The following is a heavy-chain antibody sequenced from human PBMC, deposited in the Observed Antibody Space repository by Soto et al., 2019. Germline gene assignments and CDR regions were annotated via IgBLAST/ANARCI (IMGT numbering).Heavy chain of an antibody. CDR2: IIPMFDTP. Sequence: QVQLVQSGAEVKKPGSSVKVSCKASGGTFSSDSFSWVRQAPGQGLEWMGGIIPMFDTPIYAQKFQDRVTITADESTSRACMQLSSLRSGDTAVYYCARSGGLDRDFNYWGQGSLVTVSS. V-gene: IGHV1-69*12. CDR3: ARSGGLDRDFNY. D-gene: IGHD2-15*01. CDR1: GGTFSSDS. J-gene: IGHJ4*02.